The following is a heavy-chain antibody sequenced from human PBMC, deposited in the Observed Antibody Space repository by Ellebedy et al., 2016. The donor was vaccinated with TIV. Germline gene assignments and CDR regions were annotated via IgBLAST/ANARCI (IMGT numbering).Heavy chain of an antibody. J-gene: IGHJ3*02. CDR2: IYSGGST. D-gene: IGHD3-22*01. CDR1: GFTVSSNY. V-gene: IGHV3-66*01. CDR3: ARNNYYDSSGYAFDI. Sequence: GESLKISCAASGFTVSSNYMSWVRQAPGKGLEWVSVIYSGGSTYYADSVKGRFTISRDNSKNTLYLQMNSLRAEDTAVYYCARNNYYDSSGYAFDIWGQGTMVTVSS.